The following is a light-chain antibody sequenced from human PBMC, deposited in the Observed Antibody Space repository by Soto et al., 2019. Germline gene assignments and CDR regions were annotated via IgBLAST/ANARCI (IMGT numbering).Light chain of an antibody. CDR2: GNN. V-gene: IGLV1-40*01. Sequence: QSVLTQPPSVSGAPGQRVTISCTGSSSNIGAGYDVHWYQQLPGTAPKLLIYGNNNRPSGVPDRFSGSKSATSDSLAITGLQAEDEADYYCQSYDSSMSGWVFGGGTKRTVL. CDR1: SSNIGAGYD. CDR3: QSYDSSMSGWV. J-gene: IGLJ3*02.